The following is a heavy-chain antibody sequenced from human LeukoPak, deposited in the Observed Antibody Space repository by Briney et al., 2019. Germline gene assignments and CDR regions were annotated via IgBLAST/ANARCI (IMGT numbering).Heavy chain of an antibody. D-gene: IGHD3-22*01. CDR2: IYYSGST. CDR1: GGSISSGDYY. V-gene: IGHV4-30-4*01. J-gene: IGHJ6*02. CDR3: ARIPVYYDSSGYDYYYGMDV. Sequence: SETLSLTCTVSGGSISSGDYYWSWIRQPPGKGLEWIGYIYYSGSTYYNPSLKSRVTMSVDTSKNQFSLKLSSVTAADTAVYYCARIPVYYDSSGYDYYYGMDVWGQGTTVTVSS.